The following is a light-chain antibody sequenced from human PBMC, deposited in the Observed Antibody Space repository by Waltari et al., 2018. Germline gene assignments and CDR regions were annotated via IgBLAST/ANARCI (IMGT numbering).Light chain of an antibody. J-gene: IGKJ1*01. Sequence: DIVMTQSPDSLAVSLGERAPINCKSSQSVLYSSNNKNYLAWYQQKPGQPPKLLIYWASTRDSGVPDRFSGSGSGTDFTLTISSLQAEDVAVYYCQQYYSTPQTFGQGTKVEIK. CDR2: WAS. V-gene: IGKV4-1*01. CDR3: QQYYSTPQT. CDR1: QSVLYSSNNKNY.